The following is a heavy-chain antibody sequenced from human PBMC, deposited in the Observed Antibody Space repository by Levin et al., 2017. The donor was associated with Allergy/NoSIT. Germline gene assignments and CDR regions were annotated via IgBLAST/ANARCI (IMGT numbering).Heavy chain of an antibody. J-gene: IGHJ3*02. CDR2: ISDSGGST. D-gene: IGHD6-13*01. Sequence: PGGSLRLSCAASGFTFSSYGMSWVRQASGRGLEWVSSISDSGGSTFYADSVKGRFTISRDNSKNTLYLQMNSLRAEDTALYYCAKLLSSSRYDAADIWGQGTMVTVSS. CDR1: GFTFSSYG. CDR3: AKLLSSSRYDAADI. V-gene: IGHV3-23*01.